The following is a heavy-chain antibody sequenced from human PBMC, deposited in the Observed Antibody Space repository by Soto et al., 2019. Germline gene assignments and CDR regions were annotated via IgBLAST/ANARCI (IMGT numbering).Heavy chain of an antibody. D-gene: IGHD1-26*01. V-gene: IGHV3-11*01. CDR1: GFAFRQNY. CDR2: IITSGSPA. CDR3: ATGGIYYEA. J-gene: IGHJ5*02. Sequence: QVHLVESGGGLVKPGGSLRLSCTVSGFAFRQNYLTWIRQAPGKGLEWLSYIITSGSPAYYADSVKGRFTISTDNAKKSLYLQMDSLRAEDTGVYYCATGGIYYEAWGQGTLVTVSS.